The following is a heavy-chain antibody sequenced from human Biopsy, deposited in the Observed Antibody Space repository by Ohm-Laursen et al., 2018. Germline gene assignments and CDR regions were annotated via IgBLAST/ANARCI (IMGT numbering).Heavy chain of an antibody. CDR2: VYNGGIT. CDR1: GGSIISYY. Sequence: SDTLSLTCSVSGGSIISYYWTWIRQPPGKGLEWIGHVYNGGITKYNPSLKSRVTISKDTSKNQFSLQVNSVTAADTAVYYCARTPRDSFWSGSYKRGLWFDPWGQGTLVIVSS. D-gene: IGHD3-3*01. V-gene: IGHV4-59*07. CDR3: ARTPRDSFWSGSYKRGLWFDP. J-gene: IGHJ5*02.